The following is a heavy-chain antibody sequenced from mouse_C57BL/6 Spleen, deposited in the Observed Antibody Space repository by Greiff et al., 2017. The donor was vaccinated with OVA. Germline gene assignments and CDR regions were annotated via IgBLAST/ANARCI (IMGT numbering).Heavy chain of an antibody. CDR3: ARTLTTVVDYWYFDV. V-gene: IGHV1-55*01. D-gene: IGHD1-1*01. CDR2: IYPGSGST. CDR1: GYTFTSYW. Sequence: VQLQQPGAELVKPGASVKMSCKASGYTFTSYWITWVKQRPGQGLEWIGDIYPGSGSTNYNEKFKSKATLTVDTSSSTAYMQLSSLTSEDSAVYYCARTLTTVVDYWYFDVWGTGTTVTVSS. J-gene: IGHJ1*03.